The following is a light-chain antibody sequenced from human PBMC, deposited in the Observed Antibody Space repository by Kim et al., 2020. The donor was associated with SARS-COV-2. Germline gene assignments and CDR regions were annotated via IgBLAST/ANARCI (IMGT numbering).Light chain of an antibody. CDR3: LQNNTCPIT. CDR2: GAS. CDR1: QDIRND. V-gene: IGKV1-17*01. J-gene: IGKJ5*01. Sequence: DIQMTQSPSSLSASVGDRVTITCRASQDIRNDLGWYQQNPGRAPKRLIYGASSLQSGIPSRFSGSGSGTEFTLTISSLQPEDFATYFCLQNNTCPITFGQRTRLGIK.